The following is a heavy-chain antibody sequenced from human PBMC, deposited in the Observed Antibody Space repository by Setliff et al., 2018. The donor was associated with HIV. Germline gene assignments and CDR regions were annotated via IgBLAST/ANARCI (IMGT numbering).Heavy chain of an antibody. Sequence: SETLSLTCTVSGGSISSGSYYWSWIRQPPGKGLEWIGYIYYSGSTNYNPSLKSRVTISVDTSENQFSLKLSSVTAADTAVYYCARGALRNSRWFGEFFSDYWGQGTLVTVSS. V-gene: IGHV4-61*01. CDR1: GGSISSGSYY. CDR3: ARGALRNSRWFGEFFSDY. J-gene: IGHJ4*02. CDR2: IYYSGST. D-gene: IGHD3-10*01.